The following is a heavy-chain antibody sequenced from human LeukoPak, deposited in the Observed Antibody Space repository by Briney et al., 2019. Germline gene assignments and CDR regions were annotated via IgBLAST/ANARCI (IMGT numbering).Heavy chain of an antibody. V-gene: IGHV5-51*01. Sequence: PGESLKISCRGSGYSFTSYWIGWVRQMPGKGLEWMGIIYPGDSDTRYSPSFQGQVTISADKSISTAYLQWSSLKASDTAMYYCARPYCSGGSCYFHDAFDIWGQGTMVTVSS. J-gene: IGHJ3*02. CDR1: GYSFTSYW. D-gene: IGHD2-15*01. CDR2: IYPGDSDT. CDR3: ARPYCSGGSCYFHDAFDI.